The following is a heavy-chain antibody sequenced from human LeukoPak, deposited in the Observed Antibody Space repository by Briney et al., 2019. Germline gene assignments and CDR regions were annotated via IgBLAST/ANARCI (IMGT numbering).Heavy chain of an antibody. CDR1: GFTFSSYG. Sequence: GGSLRLSCAASGFTFSSYGMHWVRQAPGKGLEWVANINQDGNEKIYMDSVKGRFTISRDNAKNSLYLQMNSVRAEDTAVFFCARIGYTSSSLDYWGQGTLVPVSS. D-gene: IGHD6-6*01. J-gene: IGHJ4*02. CDR2: INQDGNEK. CDR3: ARIGYTSSSLDY. V-gene: IGHV3-7*01.